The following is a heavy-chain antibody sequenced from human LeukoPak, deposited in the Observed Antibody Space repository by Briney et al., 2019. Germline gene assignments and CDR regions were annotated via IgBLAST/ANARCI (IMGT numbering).Heavy chain of an antibody. CDR3: AREAYCGGDCVGAFDI. CDR2: IKQDGSEK. J-gene: IGHJ3*02. Sequence: GGSLRLSCAASGFTFSSYWMSWVRQAPGKGLEWVANIKQDGSEKYYVDSVKGRFTISRDNAKNSLYLQMNSLRAEDTAVYYCAREAYCGGDCVGAFDIWGQGTMVTVSS. D-gene: IGHD2-21*02. CDR1: GFTFSSYW. V-gene: IGHV3-7*01.